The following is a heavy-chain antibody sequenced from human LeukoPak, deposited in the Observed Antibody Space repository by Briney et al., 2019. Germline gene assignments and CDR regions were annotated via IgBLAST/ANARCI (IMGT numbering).Heavy chain of an antibody. CDR3: ARGIWSATRASYYMDV. Sequence: ASVKVSCKASGYTFTSYYMHWVRQAPGQGLEWMGIINPSGGSTSYAQKFQGRVTMTRDTSASTAYMEFSSLTSEDMAVYFCARGIWSATRASYYMDVWGKGTTVTVSS. CDR1: GYTFTSYY. D-gene: IGHD3-3*01. J-gene: IGHJ6*03. CDR2: INPSGGST. V-gene: IGHV1-46*01.